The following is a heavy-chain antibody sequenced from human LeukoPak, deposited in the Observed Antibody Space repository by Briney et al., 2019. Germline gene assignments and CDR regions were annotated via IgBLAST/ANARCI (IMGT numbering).Heavy chain of an antibody. CDR1: GFTFSSYG. CDR2: ISYDGSNK. V-gene: IGHV3-30*18. D-gene: IGHD3-10*01. J-gene: IGHJ4*02. Sequence: GRSLRLSCAASGFTFSSYGMHWVRQAPGKGLEWVAIISYDGSNKYYADSVKGRFTISRDNSKSTLYLQMNSLRAEDTAVYYCAKDIYGSGSLDGYFDYWGQGTLVTVSS. CDR3: AKDIYGSGSLDGYFDY.